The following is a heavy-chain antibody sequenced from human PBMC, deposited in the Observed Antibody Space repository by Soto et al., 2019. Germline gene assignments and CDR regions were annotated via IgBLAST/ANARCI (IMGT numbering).Heavy chain of an antibody. J-gene: IGHJ4*02. D-gene: IGHD3-3*01. V-gene: IGHV3-48*03. CDR1: GFTFSSYE. CDR2: ISSSGSTI. Sequence: GGSLRLSCAASGFTFSSYEMNWVRQAPGKGLEWVSYISSSGSTIYYADSVKGRFTISRDNAKNSLYLQMNSLRAEDTAVYYCARFGMVPPFDYWGQGTLVTVSS. CDR3: ARFGMVPPFDY.